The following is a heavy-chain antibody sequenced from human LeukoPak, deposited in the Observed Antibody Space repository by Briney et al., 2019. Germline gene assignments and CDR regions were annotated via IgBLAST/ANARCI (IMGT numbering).Heavy chain of an antibody. CDR1: GYSFTSFW. CDR2: IYPDESET. D-gene: IGHD4-23*01. CDR3: ARHTYGGNSGADY. J-gene: IGHJ4*02. V-gene: IGHV5-51*01. Sequence: GEFPKTSRKWSGYSFTSFWIGWVRPMPGKGLEWVWIIYPDESETRYRPSFQGQVTISADKHIRTASLQWSSLKAGDAAMYFCARHTYGGNSGADYWGQGTLVTVSS.